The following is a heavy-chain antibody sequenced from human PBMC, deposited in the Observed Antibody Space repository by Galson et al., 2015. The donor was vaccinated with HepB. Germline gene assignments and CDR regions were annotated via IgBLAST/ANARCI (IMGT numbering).Heavy chain of an antibody. V-gene: IGHV1-18*01. D-gene: IGHD3-22*01. CDR3: ARDRSYDSSGYHPGY. CDR1: GYTFTSYG. J-gene: IGHJ4*02. Sequence: SVKVSCKASGYTFTSYGISWVRQAPGQGLEWMGWISAYNGNTNYAQKLQGRVTMTTDTSTSTAYMELRSLRSDDTAVYYCARDRSYDSSGYHPGYWGQGTPVTVSS. CDR2: ISAYNGNT.